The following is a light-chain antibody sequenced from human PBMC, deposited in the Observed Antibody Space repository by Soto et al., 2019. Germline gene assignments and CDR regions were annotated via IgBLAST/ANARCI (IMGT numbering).Light chain of an antibody. CDR1: SSDVGSYNF. J-gene: IGLJ1*01. CDR3: CADAGRSTYV. Sequence: QSVLTQPASVSGSPGQSITISCTRTSSDVGSYNFVSWYQQHPGKVPKVMIYEVSKRPSGVSDRFSGSKSGNTASLTISGLQAEDEADYYCCADAGRSTYVFGTGTKATVL. V-gene: IGLV2-23*02. CDR2: EVS.